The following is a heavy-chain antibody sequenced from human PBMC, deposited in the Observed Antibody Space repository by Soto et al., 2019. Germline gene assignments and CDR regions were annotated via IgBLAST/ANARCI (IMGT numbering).Heavy chain of an antibody. V-gene: IGHV1-69*13. Sequence: SVKVSCKASGGTFSSYAISWVRQAPGQGLEWMGGIIPIFGTANYAQKFQGRVTITADESTSTGYMELRSLRSDDTAVYYCARDGALYDSSAYYFLYWGQGTLVTVSS. J-gene: IGHJ4*02. CDR3: ARDGALYDSSAYYFLY. D-gene: IGHD3-22*01. CDR2: IIPIFGTA. CDR1: GGTFSSYA.